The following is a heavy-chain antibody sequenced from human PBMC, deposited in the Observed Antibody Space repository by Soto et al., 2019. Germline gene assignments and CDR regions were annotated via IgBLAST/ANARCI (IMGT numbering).Heavy chain of an antibody. Sequence: QLHESGPGVVKPSETLSLTCTVSGDSINNNDYYWNWIRQTPGKGLEWIGYVYYSGSTYYIPSLKRRLAMSVETSKNQFSLKLSSVTAADTAIYYCARMSYYYDKWYFDLWGRGTLVTVSS. D-gene: IGHD3-22*01. CDR1: GDSINNNDYY. CDR3: ARMSYYYDKWYFDL. CDR2: VYYSGST. J-gene: IGHJ2*01. V-gene: IGHV4-30-4*01.